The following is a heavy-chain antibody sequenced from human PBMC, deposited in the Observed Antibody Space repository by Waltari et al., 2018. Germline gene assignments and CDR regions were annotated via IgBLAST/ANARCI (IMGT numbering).Heavy chain of an antibody. CDR2: TXYDGGXI. V-gene: IGHV3-30*01. CDR3: XRXVEXGRRYYYFGMDX. Sequence: VXLVXSGGGVVQPGRSXRLACAASGFPLSGCALHWVPQAPGKGLEXVAVTXYDGGXIKYAXSVKGRFTISXDNPKNIVYLQMNSLKAXDSAVYYCXRXVEXGRRYYYFGMDXWGQGTTVTVSS. CDR1: GFPLSGCA. J-gene: IGHJ6*02.